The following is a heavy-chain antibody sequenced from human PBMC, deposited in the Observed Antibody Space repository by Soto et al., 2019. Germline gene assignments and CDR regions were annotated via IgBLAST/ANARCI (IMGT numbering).Heavy chain of an antibody. V-gene: IGHV4-59*01. D-gene: IGHD3-22*01. CDR3: ARGRRYYYDNTGPFYFEH. J-gene: IGHJ4*02. CDR2: IYYNGIT. CDR1: GGSISNYY. Sequence: SETLSLTCTVSGGSISNYYWSWIRQPPGSELEWIAYIYYNGITNYNPSLKSRVTISVDTSKNQFSLTLTSVTAADTAVYYCARGRRYYYDNTGPFYFEHWGQGTLVTVSS.